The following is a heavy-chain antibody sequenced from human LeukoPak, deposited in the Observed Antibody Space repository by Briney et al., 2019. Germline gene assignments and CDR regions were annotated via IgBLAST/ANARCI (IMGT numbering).Heavy chain of an antibody. CDR2: IISEGSNR. V-gene: IGHV3-74*01. Sequence: GGSLRLSRAASGFTFSNYLMHWVRQPPGKGLVWVSRIISEGSNRNYADSVKGPFTISRDNAKNTLYMQMNSLRAEYAAVYYCASASSHRIAAGGDYWGQGTLVTVSS. CDR3: ASASSHRIAAGGDY. CDR1: GFTFSNYL. D-gene: IGHD6-13*01. J-gene: IGHJ4*02.